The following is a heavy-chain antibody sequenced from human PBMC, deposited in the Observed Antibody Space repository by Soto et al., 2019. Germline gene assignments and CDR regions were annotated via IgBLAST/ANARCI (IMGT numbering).Heavy chain of an antibody. CDR2: INPSGGSA. V-gene: IGHV1-46*01. CDR3: ARGLGVGLSYYYYGMDV. J-gene: IGHJ6*02. Sequence: ASVKVSCKAFGYTFTSYYMHWVRQAPGQGLEWMGIINPSGGSAKYAQKFQGRVAMTRDTSTSTVYMDLSSLRSDDTAMYYCARGLGVGLSYYYYGMDVWGQGTTVTVSS. D-gene: IGHD3-3*01. CDR1: GYTFTSYY.